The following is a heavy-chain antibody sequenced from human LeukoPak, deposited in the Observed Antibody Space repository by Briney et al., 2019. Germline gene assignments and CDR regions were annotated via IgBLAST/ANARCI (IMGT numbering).Heavy chain of an antibody. V-gene: IGHV4-34*01. Sequence: SETLSLTCAVYGGSFSGYYWSWIRQPPGKGLEWIGSIYHSGSTYYNPSLKSRVTISVDTSKNQFSLKLSSVTAADTAVYYCARHGSFGGGYVKYFDYWGQGTLVTVSS. CDR3: ARHGSFGGGYVKYFDY. D-gene: IGHD3-16*01. CDR1: GGSFSGYY. CDR2: IYHSGST. J-gene: IGHJ4*02.